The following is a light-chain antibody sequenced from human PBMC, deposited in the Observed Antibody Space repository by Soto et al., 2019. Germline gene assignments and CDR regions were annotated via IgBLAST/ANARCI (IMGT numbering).Light chain of an antibody. Sequence: EIALTQSPGTLSLSPGERATLSCRASESVSDNYVAWYQQRSGQAPRLVIYGASSMASAVPDRFSGSGSGADFPLTISTLQPEDFGVYYCQQYGSSPLTFGGGTKVEIK. J-gene: IGKJ4*01. V-gene: IGKV3-20*01. CDR3: QQYGSSPLT. CDR1: ESVSDNY. CDR2: GAS.